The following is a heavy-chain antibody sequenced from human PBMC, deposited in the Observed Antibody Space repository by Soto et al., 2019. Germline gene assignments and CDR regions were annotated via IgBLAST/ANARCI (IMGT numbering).Heavy chain of an antibody. CDR2: ISATGGAT. D-gene: IGHD4-17*01. CDR3: GKGGTTTVTTYFEY. V-gene: IGHV3-23*01. Sequence: EVQLLESGGGLVQPGGSLRLSCAASGFTFSNYDMSWVRQAPGKGLEWVSGISATGGATYYADSVKGRFTISRDNSKNTLYLQMHSLRAEDTADTAVYYCGKGGTTTVTTYFEYWGQGTLVTVSS. CDR1: GFTFSNYD. J-gene: IGHJ4*02.